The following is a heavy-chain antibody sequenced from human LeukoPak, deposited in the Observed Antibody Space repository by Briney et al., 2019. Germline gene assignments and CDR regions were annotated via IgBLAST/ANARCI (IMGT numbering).Heavy chain of an antibody. D-gene: IGHD3-10*01. Sequence: GGSLRLSCAASGFTFSSYGMHWVRQAPGKGLEWVAFIRYDGSNKYYADSVKGRFTISRDNSKNTLYLQMNSLRAEDTAVYYCARDRYGSGSSFDYWGQGTLVTVSS. V-gene: IGHV3-30*02. CDR1: GFTFSSYG. CDR2: IRYDGSNK. J-gene: IGHJ4*02. CDR3: ARDRYGSGSSFDY.